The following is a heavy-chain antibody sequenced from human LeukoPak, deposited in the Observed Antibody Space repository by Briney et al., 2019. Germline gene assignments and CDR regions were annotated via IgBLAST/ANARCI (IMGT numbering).Heavy chain of an antibody. CDR3: ARAYCGGDCYSWERWFDP. CDR1: GGSISSYY. Sequence: SETLSLTCTVSGGSISSYYWSWIRQPPGKGLEWLGYIYYSGSTNYNPSLTSRVTISVDTSKNQFSLKLSSVTAADTAVYYCARAYCGGDCYSWERWFDPWGQGTPVTVSS. D-gene: IGHD2-21*02. V-gene: IGHV4-59*08. CDR2: IYYSGST. J-gene: IGHJ5*02.